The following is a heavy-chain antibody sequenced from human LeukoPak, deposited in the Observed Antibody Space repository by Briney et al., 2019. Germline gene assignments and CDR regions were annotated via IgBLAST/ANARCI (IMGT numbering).Heavy chain of an antibody. D-gene: IGHD3-10*01. J-gene: IGHJ5*02. CDR1: GGSVGIRSYC. V-gene: IGHV4-39*01. Sequence: SETLSLTCTVSGGSVGIRSYCWGWIRQPPGKGLEWIGSIYYSGITYYNPSLKSRVTISVDTSKNQFSLKLTSVSAADTAVYYCAGQIYATMVRGVLNCLDLWRQGTLVTVSS. CDR3: AGQIYATMVRGVLNCLDL. CDR2: IYYSGIT.